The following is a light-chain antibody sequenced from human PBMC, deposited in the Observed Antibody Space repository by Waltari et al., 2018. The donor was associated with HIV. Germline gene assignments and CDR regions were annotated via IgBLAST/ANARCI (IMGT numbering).Light chain of an antibody. CDR1: NSNIGRNF. CDR3: ASWDDGLRGHV. CDR2: RYD. J-gene: IGLJ1*01. Sequence: QPDLTQPPSVSGTPGQRLTIPCSGNNSNIGRNFVYWYRQVPGTAPSLLVYRYDQRPSVVVDRFSGSRSGASASLVISGLRVDGEGDYYCASWDDGLRGHVFGGGTTVSV. V-gene: IGLV1-47*01.